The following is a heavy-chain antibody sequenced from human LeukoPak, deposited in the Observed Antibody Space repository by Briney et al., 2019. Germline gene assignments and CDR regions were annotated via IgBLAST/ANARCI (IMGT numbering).Heavy chain of an antibody. J-gene: IGHJ4*02. D-gene: IGHD2-2*01. V-gene: IGHV3-48*01. CDR2: ISSSSSTI. CDR1: GFTFSSYS. Sequence: GGSLRLSCAASGFTFSSYSMNWVRQAPGKGLEWVSYISSSSSTIYYADSVKGRFTISRDNSKNTLYLQMNSLRAEDTAVYYCANSGYCSSTSCYLVPKNFDYWGQGTLVTVSS. CDR3: ANSGYCSSTSCYLVPKNFDY.